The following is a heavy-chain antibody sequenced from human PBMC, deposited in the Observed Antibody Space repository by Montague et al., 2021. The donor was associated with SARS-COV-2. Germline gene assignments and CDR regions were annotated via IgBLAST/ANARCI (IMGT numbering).Heavy chain of an antibody. Sequence: SETLSLTCSVSGYFIGTGYYWGWIRPSPGKGLEWIGSNYLHGSAHYNPSLNSRVTISLDTSNNQFSLRLTSVTTSDTAVYYCARGRVTRAGFDYWGQGLRVIVSS. CDR2: NYLHGSA. CDR1: GYFIGTGYY. CDR3: ARGRVTRAGFDY. D-gene: IGHD2-21*02. V-gene: IGHV4-38-2*02. J-gene: IGHJ4*02.